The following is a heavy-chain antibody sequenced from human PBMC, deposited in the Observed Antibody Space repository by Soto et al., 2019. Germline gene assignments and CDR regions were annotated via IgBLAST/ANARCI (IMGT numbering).Heavy chain of an antibody. CDR2: IYYSGNT. Sequence: QLQLQESGPGLVKPSETLSLTCTVSGGSTSSSSYYWGWIRQPPGKGLEWIGSIYYSGNTHSNPSPKSRVTISVDTSKNHFSLKLSSVTAADTAVYYCASHTYYYESSGYYYVLDYFDYWGQGTLVTVSS. V-gene: IGHV4-39*02. D-gene: IGHD3-22*01. CDR3: ASHTYYYESSGYYYVLDYFDY. CDR1: GGSTSSSSYY. J-gene: IGHJ4*02.